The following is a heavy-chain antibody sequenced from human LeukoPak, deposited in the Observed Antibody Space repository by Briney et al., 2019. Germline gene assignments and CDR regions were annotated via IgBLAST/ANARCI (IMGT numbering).Heavy chain of an antibody. V-gene: IGHV1-2*02. J-gene: IGHJ4*02. Sequence: ASVKVSCKASGYTFTGYYMHWARQVPGQGLEWMGWINPNSGGTNYAQKFQGRVTMTRDTSISTVYMELSRLRSDDTAVYYCARANSYGSGSLVNWGQGTLVTVSS. CDR3: ARANSYGSGSLVN. CDR1: GYTFTGYY. CDR2: INPNSGGT. D-gene: IGHD3-10*01.